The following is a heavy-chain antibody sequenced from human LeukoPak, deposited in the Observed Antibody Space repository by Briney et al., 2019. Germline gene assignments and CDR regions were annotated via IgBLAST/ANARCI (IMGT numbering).Heavy chain of an antibody. D-gene: IGHD1-26*01. V-gene: IGHV3-74*01. CDR3: AKDGGGELRPVYYFDY. CDR2: INPDGSTT. J-gene: IGHJ4*02. CDR1: GFTFSRYW. Sequence: GGSLRLACAASGFTFSRYWIHWVRQAPGKGLEWVSRINPDGSTTTYADSVKGRFTISRDNAKNTVYLQMNSLRAEETAVYYCAKDGGGELRPVYYFDYWGQGTLVTVSS.